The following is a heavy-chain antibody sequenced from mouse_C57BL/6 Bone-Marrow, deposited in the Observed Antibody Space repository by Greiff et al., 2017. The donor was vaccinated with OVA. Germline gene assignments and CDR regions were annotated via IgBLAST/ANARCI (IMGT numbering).Heavy chain of an antibody. CDR2: INYDGSST. CDR3: ARATEDGSSPYWYFDV. V-gene: IGHV5-16*01. Sequence: EVHLVESEGGLVQPGSSMKLSCTASGFTFSDYYMAWVRQVPEKGLEWVANINYDGSSTYYLDSLKSRFIISRDNAKNILYLQMSSLKSEDTATYYCARATEDGSSPYWYFDVWGTGTTVTVSS. CDR1: GFTFSDYY. D-gene: IGHD1-1*01. J-gene: IGHJ1*03.